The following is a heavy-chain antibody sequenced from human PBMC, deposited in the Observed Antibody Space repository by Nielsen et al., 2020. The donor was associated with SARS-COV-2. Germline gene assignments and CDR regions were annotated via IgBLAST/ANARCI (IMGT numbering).Heavy chain of an antibody. CDR3: ARQYSGSHYHFDY. J-gene: IGHJ4*02. V-gene: IGHV1-3*01. CDR2: INAGNGNT. D-gene: IGHD1-26*01. CDR1: GYTFTSYA. Sequence: ASVKVSCKASGYTFTSYAMHWVRQAPGQRLEWMGWINAGNGNTKYSQKFQGRVTITRDTSASTAYMELSSLRSDDTAVYYCARQYSGSHYHFDYWGQGTLVTVSS.